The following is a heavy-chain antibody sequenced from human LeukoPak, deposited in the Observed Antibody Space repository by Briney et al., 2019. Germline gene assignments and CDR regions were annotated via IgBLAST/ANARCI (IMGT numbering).Heavy chain of an antibody. J-gene: IGHJ4*02. CDR1: GYTFTGYY. V-gene: IGHV1-2*02. CDR3: ARDAGGLWFGELLGH. D-gene: IGHD3-10*01. CDR2: INPDTGGT. Sequence: ASVKVSCKASGYTFTGYYMHWVRQAPGQGLEWMGWINPDTGGTNYAQRFQGRVTMSRDMSINTAYMDLTSLTSDDTAVYYCARDAGGLWFGELLGHWGQGTLVTVAS.